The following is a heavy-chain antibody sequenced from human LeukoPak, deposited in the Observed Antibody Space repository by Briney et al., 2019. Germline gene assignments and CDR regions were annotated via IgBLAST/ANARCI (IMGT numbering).Heavy chain of an antibody. J-gene: IGHJ4*02. CDR2: IYSGGST. D-gene: IGHD6-19*01. CDR3: ARGSGWY. CDR1: GFSFSTTW. V-gene: IGHV3-53*01. Sequence: GGSLRLSCAASGFSFSTTWMTWVRQAPGKGLEWVSVIYSGGSTYYADSVKGRFTISRDDSKNTLYLLMNSLRAEDTAVYYCARGSGWYWGQGTLVTVSS.